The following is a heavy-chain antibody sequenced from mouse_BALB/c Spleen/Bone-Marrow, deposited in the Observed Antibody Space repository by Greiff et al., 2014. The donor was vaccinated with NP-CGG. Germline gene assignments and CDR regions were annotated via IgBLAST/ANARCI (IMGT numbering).Heavy chain of an antibody. CDR1: GYTFSSYW. Sequence: VQLQESGAELLKPGASVKISCKAPGYTFSSYWIEWIKQRPGHGLEWIGEILPGSVTTNYNGRFKGKATFIADTSSNTAYMQLSSLTSEDSAVYYCARDHFDHWGPGTTLTVSS. CDR3: ARDHFDH. V-gene: IGHV1-9*01. CDR2: ILPGSVTT. J-gene: IGHJ2*01.